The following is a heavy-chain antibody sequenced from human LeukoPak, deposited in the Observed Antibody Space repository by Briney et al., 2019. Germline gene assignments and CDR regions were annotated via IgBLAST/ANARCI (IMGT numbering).Heavy chain of an antibody. D-gene: IGHD5-18*01. V-gene: IGHV3-9*01. CDR3: ARDLSGVTGYTYGRGIDY. Sequence: GGSLRLSCAASGFTFDDYAMHWVRQAPGKGLEWVSGISWNSGSIAYADSVKGRFTISRDNAKTSLYLQMNSLRAEDTAVYYCARDLSGVTGYTYGRGIDYWGQGTLVTVSS. CDR1: GFTFDDYA. J-gene: IGHJ4*02. CDR2: ISWNSGSI.